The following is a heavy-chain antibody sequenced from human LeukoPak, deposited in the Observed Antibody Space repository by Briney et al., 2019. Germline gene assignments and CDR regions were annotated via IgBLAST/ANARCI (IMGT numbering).Heavy chain of an antibody. CDR2: INPNSGGT. D-gene: IGHD3-10*01. CDR3: ASRSGSYYNSFDY. CDR1: EYTFTGYY. V-gene: IGHV1-2*02. J-gene: IGHJ4*02. Sequence: ASVKVSCKASEYTFTGYYMHWVRQAPGQGLEWMGWINPNSGGTNYAQKFQGRVTMTRDTSISTAYMELSRLRSDDTAVFYCASRSGSYYNSFDYWGQGTLVTVS.